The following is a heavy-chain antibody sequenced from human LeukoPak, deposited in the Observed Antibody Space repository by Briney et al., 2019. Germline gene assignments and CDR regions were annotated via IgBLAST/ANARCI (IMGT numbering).Heavy chain of an antibody. CDR1: GFTFSNYW. CDR3: ARVGHPNYGSGSYDY. CDR2: IKEDGSKI. Sequence: GGSLRLSCAASGFTFSNYWMSWVRQAPGKGLEWMANIKEDGSKIYYVDSVRGRFTISRDNAKNSLYLQMNSLRAEDTAVYYCARVGHPNYGSGSYDYWGQGTLVTVSS. J-gene: IGHJ4*02. D-gene: IGHD3-10*01. V-gene: IGHV3-7*01.